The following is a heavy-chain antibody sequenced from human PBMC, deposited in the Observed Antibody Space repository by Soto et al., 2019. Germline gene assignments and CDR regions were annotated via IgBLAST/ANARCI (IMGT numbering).Heavy chain of an antibody. CDR3: DRDASLWGSKKQLVGLYYGMDV. CDR1: GGSISSGDYY. V-gene: IGHV4-30-4*01. CDR2: IYYSGST. D-gene: IGHD6-13*01. J-gene: IGHJ6*02. Sequence: SETLSLTCTVSGGSISSGDYYWSWIRQPPGKGLEWIGYIYYSGSTYYNPSLKSRVTISVDTSKNQFSLKLSSVTGADTAVYYCDRDASLWGSKKQLVGLYYGMDVWGQGTTVTVSS.